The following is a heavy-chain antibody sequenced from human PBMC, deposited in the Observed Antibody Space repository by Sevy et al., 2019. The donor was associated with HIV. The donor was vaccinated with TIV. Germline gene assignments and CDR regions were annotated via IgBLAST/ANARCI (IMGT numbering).Heavy chain of an antibody. CDR1: GFTFSRYT. D-gene: IGHD6-19*01. Sequence: GGSLRLSCAASGFTFSRYTMHWVRQAPGKGLEWVSSITSDATYISYADSLRGRFTISRDNAKNSLLLQMSSLRAEDRAVYLCARDIATYSTGSYIRYFDYWGQGTLVTVSS. V-gene: IGHV3-21*06. J-gene: IGHJ4*02. CDR2: ITSDATYI. CDR3: ARDIATYSTGSYIRYFDY.